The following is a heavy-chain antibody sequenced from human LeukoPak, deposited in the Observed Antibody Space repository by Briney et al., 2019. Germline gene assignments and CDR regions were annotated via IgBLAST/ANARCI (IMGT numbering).Heavy chain of an antibody. D-gene: IGHD1/OR15-1a*01. CDR2: VYYSGSS. J-gene: IGHJ4*02. CDR1: GSSVSSDEYY. Sequence: SETLSLTCSVSGSSVSSDEYYWSWVRQHPGKGLEWIGYVYYSGSSYYIPSLESRVTMSVEVSKNQFSLRLNSVTAADTAVYYCARGEHSVDSWGQGMLVTVSS. CDR3: ARGEHSVDS. V-gene: IGHV4-31*03.